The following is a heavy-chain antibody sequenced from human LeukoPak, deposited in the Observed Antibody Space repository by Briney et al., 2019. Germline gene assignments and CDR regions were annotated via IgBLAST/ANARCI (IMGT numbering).Heavy chain of an antibody. Sequence: PGRSLRLSCAASGFTFSSYGMHWVRQAPGKGLEWVAIIWYDGSNTYYADSMKGRFTISRDNSKNTLYLQMNSLRAEDTAVYYCARDWELLPFDYWGQGTLVTVSS. CDR3: ARDWELLPFDY. CDR2: IWYDGSNT. CDR1: GFTFSSYG. D-gene: IGHD1-26*01. V-gene: IGHV3-33*01. J-gene: IGHJ4*02.